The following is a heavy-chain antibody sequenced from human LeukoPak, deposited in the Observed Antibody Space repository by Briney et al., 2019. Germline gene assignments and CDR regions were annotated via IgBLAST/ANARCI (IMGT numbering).Heavy chain of an antibody. Sequence: ASVKVSCKASGYAFTSYGISWVRQAPGQGLEWMGWISAYNGNTNYAQKLQGRVTMTTDTSTSTAYMELRSLRSDDTAVYYCARVMEGYCRSTSCYAYDYWGQGTLVTVSS. V-gene: IGHV1-18*04. D-gene: IGHD2-2*01. CDR2: ISAYNGNT. J-gene: IGHJ4*02. CDR3: ARVMEGYCRSTSCYAYDY. CDR1: GYAFTSYG.